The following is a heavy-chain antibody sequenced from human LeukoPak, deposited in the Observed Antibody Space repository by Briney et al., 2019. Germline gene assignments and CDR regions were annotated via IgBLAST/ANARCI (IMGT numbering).Heavy chain of an antibody. CDR3: AGGSSSSNYFDY. Sequence: ASVKVSCKASGGTFSSYAISWVRQAPGQGLEWMGGIIPIFGTANYAQKFQGRVTITADESTSTAYMELSSLRSEDTAVYYCAGGSSSSNYFDYWGQGTLVTVSS. D-gene: IGHD6-6*01. J-gene: IGHJ4*02. V-gene: IGHV1-69*13. CDR1: GGTFSSYA. CDR2: IIPIFGTA.